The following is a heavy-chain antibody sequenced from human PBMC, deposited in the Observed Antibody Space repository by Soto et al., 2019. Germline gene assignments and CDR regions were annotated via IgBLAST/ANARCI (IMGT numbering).Heavy chain of an antibody. D-gene: IGHD6-6*01. CDR3: ARSKYSISSFDY. Sequence: SGPTLVNPTQTLTLTCTFSGFSRITDDVCVGWIRHPPGKALDWLAVIYWDDDKRYSPSLKSRLTITKDTSKNQVLLTMTNMDPVDTATYFCARSKYSISSFDYWGQGALVTVSS. J-gene: IGHJ4*02. CDR1: GFSRITDDVC. CDR2: IYWDDDK. V-gene: IGHV2-5*02.